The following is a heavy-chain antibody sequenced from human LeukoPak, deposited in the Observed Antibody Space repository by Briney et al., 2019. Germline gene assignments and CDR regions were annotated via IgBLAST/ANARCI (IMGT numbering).Heavy chain of an antibody. CDR3: AREEGLSTGMDV. J-gene: IGHJ6*02. Sequence: ASVRVSSKASGYTFTVYVLSWVRPAPGQGLEWMGWISAYNGNTNYAQKLQGRVTITTDTSTSTAYMELRSLRSDDTAVYYCAREEGLSTGMDVWGQGTTVTVSS. V-gene: IGHV1-18*01. CDR2: ISAYNGNT. CDR1: GYTFTVYV.